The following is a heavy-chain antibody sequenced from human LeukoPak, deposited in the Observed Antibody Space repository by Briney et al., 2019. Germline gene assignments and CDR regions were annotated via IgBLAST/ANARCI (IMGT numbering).Heavy chain of an antibody. CDR3: AKKGSITIFGDAFDI. Sequence: GGSLRFSCAASGFTFSIYAMSWVRQAPGKGLEWVSAISGSGGSTYYADSVKGRFTISRDNSKNTLYLQMNSLRAEDTAVYYCAKKGSITIFGDAFDIWGQGTMVTVSS. CDR2: ISGSGGST. D-gene: IGHD3-3*01. CDR1: GFTFSIYA. V-gene: IGHV3-23*01. J-gene: IGHJ3*02.